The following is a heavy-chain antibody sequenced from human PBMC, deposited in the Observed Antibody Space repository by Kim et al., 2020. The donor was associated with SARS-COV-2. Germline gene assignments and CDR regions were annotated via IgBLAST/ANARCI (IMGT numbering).Heavy chain of an antibody. V-gene: IGHV3-64*04. CDR2: T. CDR3: AREPDNWYFDL. Sequence: TYYPWSVKGVFTLSRDNAKNTWYLQRNGLRAEDTAVYYCAREPDNWYFDLWGRGTLVTVSS. J-gene: IGHJ2*01. D-gene: IGHD2-15*01.